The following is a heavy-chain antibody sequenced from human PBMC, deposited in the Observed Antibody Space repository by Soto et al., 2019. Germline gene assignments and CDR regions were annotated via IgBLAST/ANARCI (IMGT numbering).Heavy chain of an antibody. CDR1: GFTFSSYA. D-gene: IGHD3-16*01. CDR3: AKWHTYNSDSFAYAGFDC. CDR2: SSGSGGST. V-gene: IGHV3-23*01. J-gene: IGHJ4*02. Sequence: GGSLRLSCAASGFTFSSYAMSWVRQAPGKGLEWVSASSGSGGSTYYADSVKGRFTISRDNSKNTVYLQMNSLRAEDTATYYCAKWHTYNSDSFAYAGFDCWGPGTQVTVSS.